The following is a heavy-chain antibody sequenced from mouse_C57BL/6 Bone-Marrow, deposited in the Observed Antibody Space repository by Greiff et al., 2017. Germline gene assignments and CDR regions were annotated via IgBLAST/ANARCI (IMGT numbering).Heavy chain of an antibody. J-gene: IGHJ3*01. CDR2: INPNYGTT. D-gene: IGHD1-1*01. Sequence: EVKLVESGPELVKPGASVKISCKASGYSFTDYNMNWVKQSNGKSLEWIGVINPNYGTTSYNQKFKGKATLTVDQSSSTAYMKLNSLTFEDSAVDYCARSHYYYGSAWFAYWGQGTLVTVSA. CDR1: GYSFTDYN. CDR3: ARSHYYYGSAWFAY. V-gene: IGHV1-39*01.